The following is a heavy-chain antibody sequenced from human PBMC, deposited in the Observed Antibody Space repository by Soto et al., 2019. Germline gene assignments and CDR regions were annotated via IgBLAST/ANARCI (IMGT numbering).Heavy chain of an antibody. V-gene: IGHV3-23*01. CDR2: ILRSGATT. J-gene: IGHJ5*02. CDR1: GFTFDSYA. D-gene: IGHD3-22*01. Sequence: EVQLLESGGGLVQPGGSLRLSCVASGFTFDSYAMAWVRQAPGKGLEWVATILRSGATTYYADSVKGRLTVSRDNSKNTMFLQMNSLRADDTAVYFCAKDYYASRGTYYEINWFDPWGQGTLVTVSS. CDR3: AKDYYASRGTYYEINWFDP.